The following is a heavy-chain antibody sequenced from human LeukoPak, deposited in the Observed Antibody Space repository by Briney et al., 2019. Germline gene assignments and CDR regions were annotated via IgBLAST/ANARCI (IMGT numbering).Heavy chain of an antibody. D-gene: IGHD6-19*01. CDR1: GFTFSDYD. J-gene: IGHJ4*02. CDR3: AREGQWLVKYYFDY. CDR2: ISTSGSII. Sequence: PGGSPRLSCAASGFTFSDYDMSWVRQAPGKGLEWVSYISTSGSIIYYADSVKGRFTISRDNAKNSLFLQMNSLRAEDTAVYYCAREGQWLVKYYFDYWGQGTLVTVSS. V-gene: IGHV3-11*04.